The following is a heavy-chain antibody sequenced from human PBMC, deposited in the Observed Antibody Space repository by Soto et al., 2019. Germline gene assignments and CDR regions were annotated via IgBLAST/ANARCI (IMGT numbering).Heavy chain of an antibody. Sequence: EVQLLESGGGLVQPGGSLRLSCAASTFTFSNYAMSWVRQAPGKGLEWLSSISGSGGSTYYADSVQGRFTISRDNYKNTLYLQMDSLRAEDTAVYFCAKRGDSTSWYWFDPWGQGTQVTVSS. J-gene: IGHJ5*02. CDR1: TFTFSNYA. CDR2: ISGSGGST. D-gene: IGHD6-13*01. V-gene: IGHV3-23*01. CDR3: AKRGDSTSWYWFDP.